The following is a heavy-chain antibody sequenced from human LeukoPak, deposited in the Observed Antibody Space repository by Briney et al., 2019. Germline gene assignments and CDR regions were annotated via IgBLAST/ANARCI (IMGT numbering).Heavy chain of an antibody. Sequence: PSETLSLTCTVSGGSISPYYWSWIRQPPGKGLEWLAYIYCSGTNKYNPSLNSRVTISVDTSRNQFSLKLDSVTAADTAMYYCARHGGSHFLYWGQGTLVTVSS. CDR3: ARHGGSHFLY. CDR2: IYCSGTN. CDR1: GGSISPYY. V-gene: IGHV4-59*08. J-gene: IGHJ4*02. D-gene: IGHD3-16*01.